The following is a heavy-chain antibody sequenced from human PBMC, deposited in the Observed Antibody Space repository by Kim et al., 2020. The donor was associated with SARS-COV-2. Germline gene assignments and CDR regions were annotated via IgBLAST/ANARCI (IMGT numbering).Heavy chain of an antibody. J-gene: IGHJ4*02. V-gene: IGHV4-4*07. Sequence: SETLSLTCTVSGGSISSYYWSWIRQPAGKGLEWIGRIYTSGSTNYNPSLKSRVTMSVDTSKNQFSLKLSSVTAADTAVYYCARGEVAAAGIGGYFDYWGQGTLVTVSS. CDR3: ARGEVAAAGIGGYFDY. CDR2: IYTSGST. CDR1: GGSISSYY. D-gene: IGHD6-13*01.